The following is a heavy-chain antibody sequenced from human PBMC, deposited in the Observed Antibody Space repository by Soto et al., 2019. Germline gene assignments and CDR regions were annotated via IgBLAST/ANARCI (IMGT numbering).Heavy chain of an antibody. D-gene: IGHD3-22*01. V-gene: IGHV4-59*01. CDR1: GGSISSYY. CDR3: ARVPDSSGYYSISFDC. Sequence: QVQLQESGPGLVKPSETLSLTCTVSGGSISSYYWSWIRQHPGKGLECIVYIYYSGSTNYYPSLNSRVTISVDTSKNQFSLELSSVTAADTAVYYCARVPDSSGYYSISFDCWGQGTLVPVSS. CDR2: IYYSGST. J-gene: IGHJ4*02.